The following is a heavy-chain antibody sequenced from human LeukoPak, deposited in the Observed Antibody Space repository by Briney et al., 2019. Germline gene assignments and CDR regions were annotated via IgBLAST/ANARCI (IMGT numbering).Heavy chain of an antibody. V-gene: IGHV6-1*01. CDR3: ARRLAQYDCFDP. CDR2: TYYRSTWYN. J-gene: IGHJ5*02. Sequence: SQTLSLTCAISGDSVSSNSVTWNWIRQSPSRGLEWLGRTYYRSTWYNDYAVSVRGRITVNPDTSKNQFSLHLNSVTPEDTAVYYCARRLAQYDCFDPWGQGILVTVSP. CDR1: GDSVSSNSVT. D-gene: IGHD3-9*01.